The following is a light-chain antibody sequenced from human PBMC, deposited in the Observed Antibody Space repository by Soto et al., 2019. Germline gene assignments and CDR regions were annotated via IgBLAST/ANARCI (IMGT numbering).Light chain of an antibody. CDR1: QSVSHY. J-gene: IGKJ5*01. CDR2: DAS. V-gene: IGKV3-11*01. Sequence: EIVLTQSPATLSLSPGERATLSCRASQSVSHYLAWYQQRPGQAPRLLIYDASSRAPGIPARFSGSGSGTDFTLTISSLEPEDFAVYYCQKCNNWPPITFCQGTRLEIK. CDR3: QKCNNWPPIT.